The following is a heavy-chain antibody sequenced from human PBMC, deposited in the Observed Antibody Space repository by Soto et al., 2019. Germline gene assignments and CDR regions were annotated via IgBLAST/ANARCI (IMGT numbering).Heavy chain of an antibody. V-gene: IGHV1-69*01. CDR2: FNPIFETA. Sequence: QVQLVQSGAEVKKPGSSVTVSCKASGGTFSSYAISWVRQAPGQGLEWMGGFNPIFETANYAQKFEGRVTITADESTNTAYMELSSLRSEDTAVYYCTRGITLIRGVIPPGYYYGMDVWGQGTTVAVSS. CDR3: TRGITLIRGVIPPGYYYGMDV. CDR1: GGTFSSYA. J-gene: IGHJ6*02. D-gene: IGHD3-10*01.